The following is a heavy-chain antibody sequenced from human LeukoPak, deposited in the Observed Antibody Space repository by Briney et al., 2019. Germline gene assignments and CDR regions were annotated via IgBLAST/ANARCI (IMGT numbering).Heavy chain of an antibody. CDR2: ISGSGGST. V-gene: IGHV3-23*01. Sequence: PGGSLRLSCAASGFTFSSYAMSWVRQAPGKGLEWLSAISGSGGSTYYADSVKGRFTISRDNSKNTLYLQMNSLRAEDTAVYYCAKPHQPLDYYGMDVWGQGTTVTVSS. CDR3: AKPHQPLDYYGMDV. J-gene: IGHJ6*02. CDR1: GFTFSSYA. D-gene: IGHD2-2*01.